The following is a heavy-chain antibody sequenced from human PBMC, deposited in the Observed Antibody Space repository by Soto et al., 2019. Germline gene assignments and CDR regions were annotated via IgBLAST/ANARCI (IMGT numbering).Heavy chain of an antibody. J-gene: IGHJ5*02. Sequence: SETLSLTCTVSGGSISSYYWSWIRQPPGKGLEWIGYIYYSGSTNYNPSLKSRVTISVDTSKNQFSLKLSSVTAADTAVYYCARGPGDYYYGSGSYRYWFDPWGQGTLVTVSS. CDR3: ARGPGDYYYGSGSYRYWFDP. CDR2: IYYSGST. V-gene: IGHV4-59*01. CDR1: GGSISSYY. D-gene: IGHD3-10*01.